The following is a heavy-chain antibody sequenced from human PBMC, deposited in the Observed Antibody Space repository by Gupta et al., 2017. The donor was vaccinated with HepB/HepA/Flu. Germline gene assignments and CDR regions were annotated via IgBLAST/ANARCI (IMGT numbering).Heavy chain of an antibody. Sequence: EVQLLESGGGLVQPGGSLRLSCAASGFTFSNYAMSWVRQAPGKGLEWVSAITGTGDNTYYADSGKGRFTISRDNSKNTLYLQMNSLRAEDTAVYYCAQGDDDGDLRPFDYWGQGTLVTVSS. J-gene: IGHJ4*02. CDR1: GFTFSNYA. D-gene: IGHD4-17*01. V-gene: IGHV3-23*01. CDR3: AQGDDDGDLRPFDY. CDR2: ITGTGDNT.